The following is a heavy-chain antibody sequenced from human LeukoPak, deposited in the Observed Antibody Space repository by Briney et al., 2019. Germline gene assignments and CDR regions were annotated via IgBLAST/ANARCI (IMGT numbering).Heavy chain of an antibody. J-gene: IGHJ4*02. CDR2: IWYDGSNK. CDR3: AREPYDSSGLNYFDY. Sequence: GGSLRLSCAASGFTFSNYGMHWVRQAPGKGLKWVAVIWYDGSNKYYADSVKGRFTISRDNSKNTPHLKMNSLRAEDTAVYYCAREPYDSSGLNYFDYWGQGTLVTVSS. CDR1: GFTFSNYG. V-gene: IGHV3-33*01. D-gene: IGHD3-22*01.